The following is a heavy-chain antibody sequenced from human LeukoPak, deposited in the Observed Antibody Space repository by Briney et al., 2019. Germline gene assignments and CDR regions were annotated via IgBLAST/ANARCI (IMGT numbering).Heavy chain of an antibody. Sequence: ASVKISCRASGYTFTGYYMHWVRQAPGQGLEWMGWINPNSGGTNYAQKFQGRVTMTRDTSISTAYMELSRLRSDDTAVYYCARTELVRLLIHFDHWRQETLVTVSS. CDR2: INPNSGGT. CDR3: ARTELVRLLIHFDH. J-gene: IGHJ4*02. D-gene: IGHD3-16*01. CDR1: GYTFTGYY. V-gene: IGHV1-2*02.